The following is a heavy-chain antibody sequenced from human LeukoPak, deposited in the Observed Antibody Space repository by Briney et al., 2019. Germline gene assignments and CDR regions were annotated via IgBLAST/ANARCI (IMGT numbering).Heavy chain of an antibody. Sequence: SETLSLTCTVSGYSISSGYYWGWIRQPPGNGLEWIGSIHHSGSTYYNPSLKSRVTISVDTSKNQFSLKLSSVTAADTAVYYCARGGIIAAPGGSWFDPWGQGTLVTVSS. CDR1: GYSISSGYY. D-gene: IGHD6-13*01. CDR2: IHHSGST. V-gene: IGHV4-38-2*02. J-gene: IGHJ5*02. CDR3: ARGGIIAAPGGSWFDP.